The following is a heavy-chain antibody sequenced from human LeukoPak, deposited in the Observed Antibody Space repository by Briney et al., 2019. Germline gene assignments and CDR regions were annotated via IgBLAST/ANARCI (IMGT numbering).Heavy chain of an antibody. J-gene: IGHJ6*02. V-gene: IGHV1-46*01. D-gene: IGHD2-8*01. CDR1: GYNFISYY. CDR2: INPSGGST. Sequence: VASVKVSCKASGYNFISYYMHWVRQAPGQGHEWMGIINPSGGSTSYAQKFQDRVTMTRDTSTSTVYMELSSLKSEDTAVYYCAREDVVLVDAVRYYYYGMDVWGQGTTVTVSS. CDR3: AREDVVLVDAVRYYYYGMDV.